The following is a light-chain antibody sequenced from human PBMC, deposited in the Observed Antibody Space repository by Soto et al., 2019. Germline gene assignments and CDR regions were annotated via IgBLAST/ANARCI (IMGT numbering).Light chain of an antibody. CDR1: QCLVHSDGIAY. Sequence: DFVMTQSPLSLPVTLGQPASIFCRSSQCLVHSDGIAYFSWFQQRPGRSPRRXIYKVSNRDSGVPARFSGSGSGTDFALKISRVEAEDVGVYYCMQGTHWPITFGQGTRLEIK. CDR2: KVS. CDR3: MQGTHWPIT. J-gene: IGKJ5*01. V-gene: IGKV2-30*02.